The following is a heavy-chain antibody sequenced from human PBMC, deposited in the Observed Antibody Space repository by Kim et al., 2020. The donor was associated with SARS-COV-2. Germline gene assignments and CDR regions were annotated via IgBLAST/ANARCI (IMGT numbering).Heavy chain of an antibody. CDR3: GRHNGPTDY. J-gene: IGHJ4*02. D-gene: IGHD1-1*01. V-gene: IGHV3-23*01. CDR1: GFSFTTYV. CDR2: ITTGGEIT. Sequence: GGSLRLSCAASGFSFTTYVMTWVRQTPATGLEWVATITTGGEITYSADSVKGRFTVSRDNSKNMLYLQMDSLRVEDSAMYYCGRHNGPTDYWGQGTQVIVS.